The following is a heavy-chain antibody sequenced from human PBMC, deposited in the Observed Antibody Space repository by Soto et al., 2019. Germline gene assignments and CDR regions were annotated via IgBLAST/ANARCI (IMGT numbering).Heavy chain of an antibody. CDR2: IWYDGSNK. J-gene: IGHJ3*02. CDR3: AKNGGYTGLWLGDFDI. V-gene: IGHV3-33*06. CDR1: GFTFSSYG. D-gene: IGHD2-2*02. Sequence: QVQLVESGGGVVQPGRSLRLSCAASGFTFSSYGMHWVRQAPGKGLEWVAVIWYDGSNKYYADSVKGRFTISRDNSKNPFDGKGNSVRAEDRVVFYWAKNGGYTGLWLGDFDIGGKGTVVPVS.